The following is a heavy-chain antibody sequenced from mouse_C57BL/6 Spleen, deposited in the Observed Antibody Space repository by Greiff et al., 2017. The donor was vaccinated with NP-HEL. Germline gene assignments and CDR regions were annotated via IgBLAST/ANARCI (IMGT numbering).Heavy chain of an antibody. V-gene: IGHV1-50*01. CDR2: IDPSDSYT. D-gene: IGHD2-5*01. J-gene: IGHJ3*01. CDR3: ASHYSN. CDR1: GYTFTSYW. Sequence: VQLQQPGAELVKPGASVKLSCKASGYTFTSYWMQWVKQRPGQGLEWIGEIDPSDSYTNYNQKFKGKATLTVDQSSSTAYMQLNSLTSEDSAVYYCASHYSNWGQGTLVTVSA.